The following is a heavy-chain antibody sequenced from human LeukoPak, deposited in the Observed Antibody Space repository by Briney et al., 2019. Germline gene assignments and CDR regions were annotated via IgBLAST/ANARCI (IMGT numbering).Heavy chain of an antibody. CDR3: ATSPDNYYYYGMDV. D-gene: IGHD1-14*01. CDR1: GYTLTELS. V-gene: IGHV1-24*01. J-gene: IGHJ6*02. CDR2: FDPEDGET. Sequence: ASVTVSCTVSGYTLTELSMHWVRQAPGKGLEWMGGFDPEDGETIYAQKFQGRVTMTEDTSTDTAYMELSSLRSEDTAVYYCATSPDNYYYYGMDVWGQGTTVTVSS.